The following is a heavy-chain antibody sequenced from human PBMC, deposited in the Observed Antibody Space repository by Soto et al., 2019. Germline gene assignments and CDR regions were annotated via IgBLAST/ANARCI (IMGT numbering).Heavy chain of an antibody. CDR1: GGTFSSYA. CDR2: IIPIFGTA. V-gene: IGHV1-69*12. CDR3: ARDRLGLATIVPYWFDY. D-gene: IGHD5-12*01. Sequence: QVQLVQSGAEVKKPGSSVKVSCKASGGTFSSYAISWVRQAPGQGLEWMGGIIPIFGTANYAQKFQGRVTITADESTSTAYMERSSLRAEDTAVYYCARDRLGLATIVPYWFDYWGQGTLVTVSS. J-gene: IGHJ4*02.